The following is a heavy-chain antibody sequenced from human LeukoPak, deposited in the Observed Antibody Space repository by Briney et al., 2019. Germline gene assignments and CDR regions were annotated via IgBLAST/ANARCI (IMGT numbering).Heavy chain of an antibody. CDR2: IYYSGST. D-gene: IGHD3-10*01. CDR3: ARPYGSGSYFDP. Sequence: TSETLSLTCTVSGGSISSSSYYWGWIRQPPGEGLEWIGSIYYSGSTYYNPSLKSRVTISVDTSKNQFSLKLSSVTAADTAVYYCARPYGSGSYFDPWGRGTLVTVSS. J-gene: IGHJ2*01. V-gene: IGHV4-39*01. CDR1: GGSISSSSYY.